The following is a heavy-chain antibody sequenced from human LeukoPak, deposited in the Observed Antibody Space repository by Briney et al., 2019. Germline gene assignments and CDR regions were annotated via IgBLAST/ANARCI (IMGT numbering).Heavy chain of an antibody. CDR2: IFYSGST. CDR1: GGSISSTVYS. V-gene: IGHV4-30-4*07. J-gene: IGHJ5*02. CDR3: ARLDCSGGSCLTNWFDP. D-gene: IGHD2-15*01. Sequence: HPSETLSLTCVVSGGSISSTVYSWSWIRQPPGKGLEWIGYIFYSGSTYYNPSLKSRLTMSVDTSKNQFSLKLNSLTAADTAVYYCARLDCSGGSCLTNWFDPWGQGTLVTVSS.